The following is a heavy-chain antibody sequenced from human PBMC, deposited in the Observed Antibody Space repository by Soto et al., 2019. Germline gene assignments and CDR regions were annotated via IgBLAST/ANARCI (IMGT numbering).Heavy chain of an antibody. V-gene: IGHV6-1*01. Sequence: SQTLSLTCAISGDSVSSNSAAWNWIRQSPSRGLEWLGRTYYRSKWYNDYAVSVKSRITINPDTSKNQFSLQLNSVTPEGTAVYYCARDRRSSSFSREKGYYYGMDVWGQGTTVTVSS. J-gene: IGHJ6*02. CDR3: ARDRRSSSFSREKGYYYGMDV. CDR1: GDSVSSNSAA. CDR2: TYYRSKWYN. D-gene: IGHD6-6*01.